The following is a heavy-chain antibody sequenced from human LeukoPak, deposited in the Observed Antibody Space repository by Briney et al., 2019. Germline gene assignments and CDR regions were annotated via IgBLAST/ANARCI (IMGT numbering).Heavy chain of an antibody. J-gene: IGHJ6*02. V-gene: IGHV4-34*01. Sequence: SETLSLTCAVYGGSFSGYYWSWIRRPPGKGLEWIGEINHSGSTNYNPSLKSRVTISVDTSKNQFSLKLSSVTAADTAVYYCARGQVVVVPAATPYGMDVWGQGTTVTVSS. CDR1: GGSFSGYY. CDR2: INHSGST. CDR3: ARGQVVVVPAATPYGMDV. D-gene: IGHD2-2*01.